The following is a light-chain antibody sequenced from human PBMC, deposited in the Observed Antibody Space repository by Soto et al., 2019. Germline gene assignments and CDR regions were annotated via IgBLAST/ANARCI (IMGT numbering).Light chain of an antibody. CDR3: SSYTSSSTLPDV. Sequence: QSVLTQPASVSGSPGQSITISCTGTSSDVGGYKYVSWYQQHPGKAPKLMIYDVSNRPSGVSNRFSGSKSGNTASLTISGLQAEDEADYYCSSYTSSSTLPDVFGTGTKLTVL. J-gene: IGLJ1*01. V-gene: IGLV2-14*03. CDR2: DVS. CDR1: SSDVGGYKY.